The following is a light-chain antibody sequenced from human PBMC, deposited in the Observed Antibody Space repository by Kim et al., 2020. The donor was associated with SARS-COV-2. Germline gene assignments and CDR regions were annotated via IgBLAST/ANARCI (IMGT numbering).Light chain of an antibody. CDR1: SSDIGYYNY. Sequence: QSITISCTGTSSDIGYYNYVSWYQHHPGKAPKFIIYDVTKRPSGVSDRFSGSKSGNTASLTISGLQPEDEANYYCSSYTGSNTLQVFGGGTQLTVL. CDR3: SSYTGSNTLQV. V-gene: IGLV2-14*03. J-gene: IGLJ2*01. CDR2: DVT.